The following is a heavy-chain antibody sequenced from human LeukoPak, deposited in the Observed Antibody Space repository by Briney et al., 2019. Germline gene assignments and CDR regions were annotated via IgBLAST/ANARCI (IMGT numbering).Heavy chain of an antibody. CDR1: GYSIRSGYY. CDR2: MYHSGIT. D-gene: IGHD2-21*01. J-gene: IGHJ4*02. Sequence: PSETLSLTCAVSGYSIRSGYYWGWIRQPPGKGLEWIGTMYHSGITYYNPSLKSRVTISVDTSKNQFSLKLSSVTAADTAVYYCARVYSLVRQYFDYWGQGTLVTVSS. V-gene: IGHV4-38-2*01. CDR3: ARVYSLVRQYFDY.